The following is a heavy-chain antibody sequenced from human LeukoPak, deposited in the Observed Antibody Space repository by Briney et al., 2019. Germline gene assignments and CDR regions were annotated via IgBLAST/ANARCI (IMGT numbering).Heavy chain of an antibody. J-gene: IGHJ4*02. CDR1: GFTFTTYA. CDR2: ISDSGAST. V-gene: IGHV3-23*01. D-gene: IGHD5-12*01. Sequence: GGSLRLSCAASGFTFTTYAMSWVRQAPGKGLEWDSTISDSGASTYYADSVKGRFTISRDNSKNTLYLQMNSLRAEDTAVYYCAKSHSVGYRGYFDYWGQGTLVTVSS. CDR3: AKSHSVGYRGYFDY.